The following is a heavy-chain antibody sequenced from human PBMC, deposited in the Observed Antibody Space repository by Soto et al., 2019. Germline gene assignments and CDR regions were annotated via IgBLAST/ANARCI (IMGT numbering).Heavy chain of an antibody. V-gene: IGHV3-74*01. CDR3: ARGDRGAFAL. CDR1: GFTFSYYW. Sequence: EVQLVESGGGLVRPGGSLRLSCAASGFTFSYYWMHWVRQAPGKGLVWVSRIHSDGSSTTYADFVKGRFIISRDNARNTGALQMNSVRVEDTAVYYCARGDRGAFALWGQGTVVTVSS. J-gene: IGHJ3*01. CDR2: IHSDGSST. D-gene: IGHD1-26*01.